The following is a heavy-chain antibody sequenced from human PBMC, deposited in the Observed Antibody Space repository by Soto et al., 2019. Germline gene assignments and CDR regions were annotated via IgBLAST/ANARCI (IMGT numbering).Heavy chain of an antibody. D-gene: IGHD1-7*01. CDR3: ARAGITGTTCICICYFDX. CDR1: GFTFSSYA. CDR2: ISYDGSNK. Sequence: PWGSLRLSSAASGFTFSSYAMHWVRQAPGKGLEGVSVISYDGSNKYYADSVKGRFTISRDNSKNTLYLQMNSLRAEDTAVYYCARAGITGTTCICICYFDXWGQGTTVTVSX. V-gene: IGHV3-30-3*01. J-gene: IGHJ4*02.